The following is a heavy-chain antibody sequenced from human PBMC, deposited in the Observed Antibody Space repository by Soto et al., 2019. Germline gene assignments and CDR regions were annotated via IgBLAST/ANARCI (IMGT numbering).Heavy chain of an antibody. V-gene: IGHV3-73*01. CDR2: IRSKANSYAT. CDR3: TRLGEDYYGSGSYTYYYYYGMDV. CDR1: GFTFSGSA. Sequence: GGSLRLSCAASGFTFSGSAMHWVRQASGKGLEWVGRIRSKANSYATAYAASVKGRFTISRDDSKNTAYLQMNSLKTEDTAVYYCTRLGEDYYGSGSYTYYYYYGMDVWGQGTTVTVSS. J-gene: IGHJ6*02. D-gene: IGHD3-10*01.